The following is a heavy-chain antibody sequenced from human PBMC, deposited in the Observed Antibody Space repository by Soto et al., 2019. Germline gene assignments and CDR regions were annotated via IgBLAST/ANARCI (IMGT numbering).Heavy chain of an antibody. CDR1: GGSVTTSDYS. V-gene: IGHV4-39*01. CDR3: ARQWGNWYWAFNV. CDR2: VYYSGST. D-gene: IGHD6-13*01. Sequence: SETLSLTCTVSGGSVTTSDYSWGWIRQPPGKGLEWIGSVYYSGSTHYNPSLESRVTLSVDTSKNQFSLKLNSVTAADTAVYYCARQWGNWYWAFNVWGQGTMVTVSS. J-gene: IGHJ3*01.